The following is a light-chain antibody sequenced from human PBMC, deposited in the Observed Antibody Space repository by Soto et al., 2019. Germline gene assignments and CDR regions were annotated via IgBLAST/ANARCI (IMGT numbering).Light chain of an antibody. CDR3: QHRHGCPV. J-gene: IGKJ4*01. CDR1: RDVSIY. V-gene: IGKV3D-11*01. CDR2: DTS. Sequence: VLTQSPDTLPLSPGERATLSCRATRDVSIYIAWYQKKTGQPTRLVVYDTSKRAAGMPARFSGAGSGADFTLTITSLEPEDVGVYYCQHRHGCPVFGGGTKVEI.